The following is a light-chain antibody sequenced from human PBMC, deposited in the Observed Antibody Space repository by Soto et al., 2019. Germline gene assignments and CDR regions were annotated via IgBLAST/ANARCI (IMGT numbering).Light chain of an antibody. J-gene: IGKJ5*01. CDR3: QQYNSWPPIT. CDR1: QTVNNK. V-gene: IGKV3-15*01. Sequence: ITQSPTTLSVSPRERPNISCRATQTVNNKVVWYQHKPGQAPRLLIYGASTRATGIPARFSGSGSGTEFTLSISSLQSEDFAVYYCQQYNSWPPITFGQGTRLEI. CDR2: GAS.